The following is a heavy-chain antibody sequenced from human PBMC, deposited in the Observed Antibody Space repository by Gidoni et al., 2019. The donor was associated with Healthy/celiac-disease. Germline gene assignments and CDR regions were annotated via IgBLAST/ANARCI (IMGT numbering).Heavy chain of an antibody. CDR2: FNHSGIT. CDR3: ARGIRRVAHYYYYYMDV. CDR1: GGSFRGYY. D-gene: IGHD2-15*01. J-gene: IGHJ6*03. Sequence: QVPLQQWGAGLLKHSETLSLTCAVYGGSFRGYYWSGIRQTPGKGLEVIGEFNHSGITNYNPSLKSRVTISVDTSKNQFSLKLSSVTAADTAVYYCARGIRRVAHYYYYYMDVWGKGTTVTVSS. V-gene: IGHV4-34*01.